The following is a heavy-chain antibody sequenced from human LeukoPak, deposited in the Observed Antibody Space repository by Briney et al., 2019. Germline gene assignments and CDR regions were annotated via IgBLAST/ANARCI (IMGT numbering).Heavy chain of an antibody. V-gene: IGHV4-61*02. J-gene: IGHJ5*02. CDR1: GGSISSGSYY. D-gene: IGHD4-11*01. Sequence: SETLSLTCTVSGGSISSGSYYWSWIRQPAGKGLEWIGRIYTSGSTNYNPSLKSRVTISVDTSKNQFSLKLSSATAADTAVYYCARDRRVTTPYNWFDPWGQGTLVTVSS. CDR3: ARDRRVTTPYNWFDP. CDR2: IYTSGST.